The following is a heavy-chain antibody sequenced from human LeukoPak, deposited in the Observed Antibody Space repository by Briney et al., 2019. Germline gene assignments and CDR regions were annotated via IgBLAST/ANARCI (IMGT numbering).Heavy chain of an antibody. CDR3: AKDSTTHSSYGMDV. CDR2: ISYDGSNK. CDR1: GFTFSSYG. Sequence: GGSLRLSCAASGFTFSSYGMHWVRQAPGKGLEWVAVISYDGSNKYYADSVKGRFTISRDNSKNTLYLQMNSLRAEDTAVYYCAKDSTTHSSYGMDVWGQGTTVTVSS. J-gene: IGHJ6*02. V-gene: IGHV3-30*18. D-gene: IGHD4-11*01.